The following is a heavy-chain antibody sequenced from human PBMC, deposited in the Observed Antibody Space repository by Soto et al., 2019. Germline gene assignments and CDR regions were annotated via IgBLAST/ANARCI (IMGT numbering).Heavy chain of an antibody. V-gene: IGHV3-48*03. CDR2: ISSSGSTI. J-gene: IGHJ6*02. D-gene: IGHD4-17*01. Sequence: PVGSLRLSCAASGFTFSLYEMNWVRQAPGKGLEWISYISSSGSTIYYADSVKGRFTISRDNAKNSLFLQMSSLRAEDTAVYFCARDGYGDPYYYYAMDVWGQGTTVTVSS. CDR3: ARDGYGDPYYYYAMDV. CDR1: GFTFSLYE.